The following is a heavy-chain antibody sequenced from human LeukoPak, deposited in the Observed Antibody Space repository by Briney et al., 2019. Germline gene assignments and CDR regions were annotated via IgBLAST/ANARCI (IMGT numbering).Heavy chain of an antibody. V-gene: IGHV3-9*01. Sequence: GGSLRLSCAASGFTFDDYAMHWVRQAPGKGLEWVSGIRWNSGSIGYADSVKGRFTISRDNAKNSLYLQMNSLRAEDTALYYCASVPIAAHQSDYWGQGTLVTVSS. CDR1: GFTFDDYA. J-gene: IGHJ4*02. CDR3: ASVPIAAHQSDY. CDR2: IRWNSGSI. D-gene: IGHD6-13*01.